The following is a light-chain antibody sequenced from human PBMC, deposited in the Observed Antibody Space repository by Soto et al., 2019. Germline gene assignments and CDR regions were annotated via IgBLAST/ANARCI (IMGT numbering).Light chain of an antibody. Sequence: EIVLTQSPGTLSLSPGERATLSCRASQSVRSNYLAWYQQKPGQAPRLLIYGASSSATVIPDRFSGSGSGTDFTLTISRLEPEDFAVYYCQHYGSSAYTFGQGTTLEIK. CDR1: QSVRSNY. CDR3: QHYGSSAYT. J-gene: IGKJ2*01. CDR2: GAS. V-gene: IGKV3-20*01.